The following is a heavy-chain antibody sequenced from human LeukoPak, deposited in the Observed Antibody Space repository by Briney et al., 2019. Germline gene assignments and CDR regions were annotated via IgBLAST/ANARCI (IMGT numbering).Heavy chain of an antibody. CDR3: ARVPANSRFDY. CDR1: GGSFSGYY. Sequence: SETLSLTFAVYGGSFSGYYWSWIRQPPGKGLEWIGEINHSGSTNYNPSLKSRVTISVDTSKNQFSLKLSSVTAADTAVYYCARVPANSRFDYWGQGTLVTVSS. J-gene: IGHJ4*02. V-gene: IGHV4-34*01. D-gene: IGHD2-2*01. CDR2: INHSGST.